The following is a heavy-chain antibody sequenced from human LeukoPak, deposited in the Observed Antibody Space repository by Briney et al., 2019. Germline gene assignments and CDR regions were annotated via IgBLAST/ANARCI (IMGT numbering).Heavy chain of an antibody. Sequence: SETLSLTCAVYGGSFSGYYWSRIRQPPGKGLEWIGEINHSGSTNYNPSLKSRVTISVDTSKNQFSLKLSSVTAADTAVYYCAKRMGRLGRLGYWGQGTLVTVSS. V-gene: IGHV4-34*01. J-gene: IGHJ4*02. CDR1: GGSFSGYY. CDR3: AKRMGRLGRLGY. D-gene: IGHD2-15*01. CDR2: INHSGST.